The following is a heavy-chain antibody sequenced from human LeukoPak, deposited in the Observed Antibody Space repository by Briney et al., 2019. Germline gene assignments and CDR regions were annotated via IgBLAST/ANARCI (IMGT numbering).Heavy chain of an antibody. J-gene: IGHJ4*02. CDR3: GTARDY. CDR2: INHSGST. V-gene: IGHV4-34*01. CDR1: GGSFSGYY. Sequence: SETLSLTCAVYGGSFSGYYWSWIRQPPGKGLEWIGEINHSGSTNYNPSLKSRVTISVDTSKNQFSLKLSSVTAAETAVYYCGTARDYWGQGTLVTVSS.